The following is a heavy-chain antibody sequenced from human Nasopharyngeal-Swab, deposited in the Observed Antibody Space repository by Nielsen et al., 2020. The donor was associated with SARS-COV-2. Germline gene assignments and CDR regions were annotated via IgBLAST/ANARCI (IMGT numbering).Heavy chain of an antibody. Sequence: GGSLRLSCAASGFTFSSYWMSWVRQAPGKGLEWVANIKQDGSEKYYVDSVKGRFTISRDNAKNSLYLQMNSLRAEDTAVYYCARGTQLRYFDWLDYWGQGTPVTVSS. CDR3: ARGTQLRYFDWLDY. CDR1: GFTFSSYW. D-gene: IGHD3-9*01. CDR2: IKQDGSEK. J-gene: IGHJ4*02. V-gene: IGHV3-7*03.